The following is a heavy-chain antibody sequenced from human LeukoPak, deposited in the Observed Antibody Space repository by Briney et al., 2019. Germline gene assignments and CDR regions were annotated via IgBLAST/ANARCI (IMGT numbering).Heavy chain of an antibody. J-gene: IGHJ3*02. V-gene: IGHV1-69-2*01. CDR2: VDPEDGET. Sequence: ASVKVSCKASGYTFTDYYMHWVQQAPGKGLEWMGLVDPEDGETIYAEKFQGRVTITADTSTDTAYMELSSLRSEDTAVYYCATGFTGSYKNDAFDIWGQGTMVTVSS. CDR1: GYTFTDYY. D-gene: IGHD1-26*01. CDR3: ATGFTGSYKNDAFDI.